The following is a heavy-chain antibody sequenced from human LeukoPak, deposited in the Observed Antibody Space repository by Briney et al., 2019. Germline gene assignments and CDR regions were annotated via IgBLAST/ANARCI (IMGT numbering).Heavy chain of an antibody. Sequence: AGESPKISRKGSGYSFTSYWISWVRQMPGKGLEWMGRIDPSDSYTNYSPSFQGHVTISADKSISTAYLPWSSLKASDTAMYYCARRRYSSSSGEYYFDYWGQGTLVTVSS. CDR1: GYSFTSYW. V-gene: IGHV5-10-1*01. J-gene: IGHJ4*02. CDR3: ARRRYSSSSGEYYFDY. D-gene: IGHD6-6*01. CDR2: IDPSDSYT.